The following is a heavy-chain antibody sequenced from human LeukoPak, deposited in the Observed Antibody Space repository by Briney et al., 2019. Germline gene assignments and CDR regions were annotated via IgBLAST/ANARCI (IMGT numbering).Heavy chain of an antibody. CDR2: IIPIFGTA. D-gene: IGHD3-22*01. CDR1: GGTFSSYA. Sequence: GASVKVSCKASGGTFSSYAISWVRQAPGQGLEWMGGIIPIFGTADYAQKFQGRVTITADESTSTAYMELSRLRSDDTAVYYCARDVAYYYDSSGPIDYWGQGTLVTVSS. V-gene: IGHV1-69*01. CDR3: ARDVAYYYDSSGPIDY. J-gene: IGHJ4*02.